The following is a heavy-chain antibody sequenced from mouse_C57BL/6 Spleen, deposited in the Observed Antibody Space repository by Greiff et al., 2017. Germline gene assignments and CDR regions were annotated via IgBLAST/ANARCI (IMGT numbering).Heavy chain of an antibody. CDR1: GYAFSSSW. CDR2: IYPGDGDT. CDR3: ARNGNRYDFDY. J-gene: IGHJ2*01. V-gene: IGHV1-82*01. D-gene: IGHD2-1*01. Sequence: QVQLQQSGPELVKPGASVKISCKASGYAFSSSWMNWVKQRPGKGLEWIGRIYPGDGDTNYNGKFKGKATLTADKSSSTAYMQLSSLTSEDSAVYFCARNGNRYDFDYWGQGTTLTVSS.